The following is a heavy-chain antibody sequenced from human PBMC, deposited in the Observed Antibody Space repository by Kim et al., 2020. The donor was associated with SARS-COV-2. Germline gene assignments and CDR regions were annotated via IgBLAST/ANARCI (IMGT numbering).Heavy chain of an antibody. V-gene: IGHV1-8*01. CDR3: ARGPEYYDFWSGYLGY. CDR2: MNPNSGNT. CDR1: GYTFTSYD. Sequence: ASVKVSCKPSGYTFTSYDINWVRQATGQGLEWMGWMNPNSGNTGYAQKFQGRVTMTRNTSISTAYMELSSLRSEDTAVYYCARGPEYYDFWSGYLGYWGQGTLVTVSS. J-gene: IGHJ4*02. D-gene: IGHD3-3*01.